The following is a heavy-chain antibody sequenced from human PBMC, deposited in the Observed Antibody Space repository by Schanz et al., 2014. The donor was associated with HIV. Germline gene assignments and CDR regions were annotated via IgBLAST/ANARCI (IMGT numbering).Heavy chain of an antibody. CDR3: ATAVAGCSATSCYSDAFDI. V-gene: IGHV3-33*01. J-gene: IGHJ3*02. CDR2: TWYDGSNK. CDR1: GFTFRSYG. D-gene: IGHD2-2*01. Sequence: QVQLVESGGGVVQPGRSLRLSCAASGFTFRSYGMHWVRQAPGKGLEWVAVTWYDGSNKYYADSVKGRFTISRDNSKTTLFSNMTSLREEDAPASFCATAVAGCSATSCYSDAFDIWGQGTLVTVSS.